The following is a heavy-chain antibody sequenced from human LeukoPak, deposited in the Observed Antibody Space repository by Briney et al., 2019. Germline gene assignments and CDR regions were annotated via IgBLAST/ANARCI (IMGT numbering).Heavy chain of an antibody. CDR3: TRSDYSGSGTYTDFDAFDI. V-gene: IGHV4-59*01. CDR1: GGSLRGYY. CDR2: ISFSGSA. D-gene: IGHD3-10*01. J-gene: IGHJ3*02. Sequence: SETLFPTRTVSGGSLRGYYLGWVPQPPGKKLEWVWYISFSGSANYNPSLKSRVTVSLDTSKNQFSLKLSAVTAADSALYYCTRSDYSGSGTYTDFDAFDIWGQGTMVTVSS.